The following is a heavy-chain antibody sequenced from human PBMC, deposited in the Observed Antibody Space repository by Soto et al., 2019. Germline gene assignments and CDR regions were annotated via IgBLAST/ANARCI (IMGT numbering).Heavy chain of an antibody. CDR3: ARVIGLSAGGTGDYYYGMDV. Sequence: SGSLPHSVTDAGGSISSYYRSWNRKPTGKGLEWIGYIYYSGSTNYNPSLKSRVTISVDTSKNQFSLKLSSVTAADTAVYYCARVIGLSAGGTGDYYYGMDVCCQGTTVTSP. J-gene: IGHJ6*02. CDR1: GGSISSYY. V-gene: IGHV4-59*01. D-gene: IGHD6-13*01. CDR2: IYYSGST.